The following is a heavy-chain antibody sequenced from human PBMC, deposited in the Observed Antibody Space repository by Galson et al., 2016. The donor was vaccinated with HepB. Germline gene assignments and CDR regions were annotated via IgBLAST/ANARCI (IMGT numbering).Heavy chain of an antibody. D-gene: IGHD4-17*01. J-gene: IGHJ4*02. CDR1: GGSFNDFF. CDR3: AREVHGDNDYLDS. V-gene: IGHV4-59*01. CDR2: VYYSGNT. Sequence: ETLSLTCSVSGGSFNDFFWNWIRQPPGKGLEWIGYVYYSGNTNYNPSLKSRVTISVDTSKNQFPLKLNSVTAADTAGYFCAREVHGDNDYLDSWGQGTLVTVSS.